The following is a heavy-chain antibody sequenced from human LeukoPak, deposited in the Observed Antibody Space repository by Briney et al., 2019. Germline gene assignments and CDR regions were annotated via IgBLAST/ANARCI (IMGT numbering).Heavy chain of an antibody. J-gene: IGHJ5*02. D-gene: IGHD3-3*01. CDR3: ARGRGKNYDFWSGHNWFDP. V-gene: IGHV1-18*01. CDR1: DYTFTSYT. Sequence: ASVKVSCKTSDYTFTSYTFSWVRQAPGQGLEWMGWISAYNGNTNYAQSLQGRVSMTTDTSTNTAYMELRSLRSEDTAVYYCARGRGKNYDFWSGHNWFDPWGQGTLVTVSS. CDR2: ISAYNGNT.